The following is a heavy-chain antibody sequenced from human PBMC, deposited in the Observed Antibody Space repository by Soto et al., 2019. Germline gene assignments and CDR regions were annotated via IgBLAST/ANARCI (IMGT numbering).Heavy chain of an antibody. CDR3: ASLYSSGLFYFDY. CDR1: GASISSYY. V-gene: IGHV4-59*08. Sequence: QVQPQESGPGLVRPSETLSLTCTVSGASISSYYWSWIRQPPGKGLEWIGYIYYSGSTNYNPSLKSRVTISVDTSKSHFSLELNSVTAADTAVYYCASLYSSGLFYFDYWGQGTLVTVSS. D-gene: IGHD6-19*01. CDR2: IYYSGST. J-gene: IGHJ4*02.